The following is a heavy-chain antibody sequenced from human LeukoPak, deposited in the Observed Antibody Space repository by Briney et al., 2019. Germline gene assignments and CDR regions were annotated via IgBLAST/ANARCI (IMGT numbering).Heavy chain of an antibody. Sequence: GGSLRLSCAASGFTFSSYSMNWVRQAPGKGLEWVSAISGSGGSTYYADSVKGRFTISRDNSKNTLYLQMNSLRAEDTAVYYCAKDFRAPPGGRFDYWGQGTLVTVSS. D-gene: IGHD3-16*01. CDR2: ISGSGGST. CDR3: AKDFRAPPGGRFDY. CDR1: GFTFSSYS. V-gene: IGHV3-23*01. J-gene: IGHJ4*02.